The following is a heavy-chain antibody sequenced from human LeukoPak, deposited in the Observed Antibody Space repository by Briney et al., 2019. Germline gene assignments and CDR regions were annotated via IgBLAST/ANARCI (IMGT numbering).Heavy chain of an antibody. V-gene: IGHV4-59*01. CDR2: SYYSGST. J-gene: IGHJ4*02. D-gene: IGHD6-19*01. CDR3: ARVSNGMAVAPYTWFDY. CDR1: GGSISSYY. Sequence: SETLSLTCTVSGGSISSYYWSWIRQPPGKGLEWIGYSYYSGSTNYNPSLKSRVTISVDTSKNQFSLKLSSVTAADTAVYYCARVSNGMAVAPYTWFDYWGQGILVTVSS.